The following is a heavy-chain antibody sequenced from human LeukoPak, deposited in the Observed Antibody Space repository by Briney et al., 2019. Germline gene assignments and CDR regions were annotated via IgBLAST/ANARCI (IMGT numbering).Heavy chain of an antibody. D-gene: IGHD2-21*01. V-gene: IGHV3-15*01. CDR2: IKSKTDGGTT. CDR3: TTGVMVSSYYYYGMDV. J-gene: IGHJ6*04. Sequence: PEGSLRLSCAASGFTFSNAWMSWVRQAPGKGLEWVGRIKSKTDGGTTDYAAPVKGRFTISRDDSKNTLYLQMNSLKTEDTAVYYCTTGVMVSSYYYYGMDVWGKGTTVTVSS. CDR1: GFTFSNAW.